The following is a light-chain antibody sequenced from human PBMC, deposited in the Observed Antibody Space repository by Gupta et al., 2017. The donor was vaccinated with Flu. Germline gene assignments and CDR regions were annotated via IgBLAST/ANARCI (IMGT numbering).Light chain of an antibody. CDR3: MQALQTPYT. Sequence: DMVMTKSPLSLPVTPGEPTSISCRSSQSLLHSNGYYFLDWYLQKPGQSPQLLIYLGSNRASGVPDRFSGSGSGTDFTLKITRVEAEDVGVYYCMQALQTPYTFGQGTKLEIK. V-gene: IGKV2-28*01. CDR1: QSLLHSNGYYF. CDR2: LGS. J-gene: IGKJ2*01.